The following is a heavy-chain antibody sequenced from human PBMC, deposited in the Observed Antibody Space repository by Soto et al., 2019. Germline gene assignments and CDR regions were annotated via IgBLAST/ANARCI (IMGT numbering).Heavy chain of an antibody. CDR2: VYNSEIT. V-gene: IGHV4-59*01. J-gene: IGHJ4*02. D-gene: IGHD3-10*01. CDR3: ARGSSFTYYFVY. CDR1: GGSINRYY. Sequence: QVQLQGSGPGLVKPSETLSLTCSVSGGSINRYYWAWIRQSPGKGLEWIGYVYNSEITNYNPSLKSRVSISVDTSKTQFSLKLTSVTAADTAVYYCARGSSFTYYFVYWGQGTLVTVSS.